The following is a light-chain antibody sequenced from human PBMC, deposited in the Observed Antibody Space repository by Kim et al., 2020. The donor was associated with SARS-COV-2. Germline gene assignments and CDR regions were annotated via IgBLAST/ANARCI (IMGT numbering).Light chain of an antibody. Sequence: VALGQTARITCGGNNIGSKNVHWYQQKPGQAPVLVIQRDSNRPSGIPERFSGSNSGNTATLTITRAQAGDEADYYCQVWESGSVLFGGGTKLTVL. V-gene: IGLV3-9*01. J-gene: IGLJ2*01. CDR1: NIGSKN. CDR3: QVWESGSVL. CDR2: RDS.